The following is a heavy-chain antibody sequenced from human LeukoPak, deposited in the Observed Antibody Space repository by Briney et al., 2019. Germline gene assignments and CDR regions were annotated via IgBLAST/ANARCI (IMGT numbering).Heavy chain of an antibody. D-gene: IGHD6-13*01. CDR2: ISSSGSSI. CDR3: AREGSSWGGDWFDP. V-gene: IGHV3-11*04. CDR1: GGSFSGYY. J-gene: IGHJ5*02. Sequence: PSETLSLTCAVYGGSFSGYYWSWIRQPPGKGLEWVSYISSSGSSIYYADSVKGRFTISRDNAKNSLYLQMNSLRAEDTAVYYCAREGSSWGGDWFDPWGQGTLVTVSS.